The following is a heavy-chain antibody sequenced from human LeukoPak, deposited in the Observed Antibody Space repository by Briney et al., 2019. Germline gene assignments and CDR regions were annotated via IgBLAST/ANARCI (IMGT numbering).Heavy chain of an antibody. CDR1: GGSISSYY. V-gene: IGHV4-59*01. CDR3: ARDGIGDAFDI. J-gene: IGHJ3*02. Sequence: PSETLSLTCTVSGGSISSYYLSWIRQPPGKGLEWIGYIYYSGSTNYNPSLKSRVTISVDTSKNQFSLELSSVTAADTAVYYCARDGIGDAFDIWGQGTMVTVSS. CDR2: IYYSGST.